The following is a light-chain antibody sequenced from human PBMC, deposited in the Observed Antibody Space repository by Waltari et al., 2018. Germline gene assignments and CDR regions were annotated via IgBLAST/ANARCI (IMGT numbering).Light chain of an antibody. J-gene: IGKJ2*01. V-gene: IGKV1-5*03. CDR3: QQYKSYPYT. Sequence: DIQMTQSPSTMSPSIGDRVTLTCRASQRITIWLAWYQQKPGKAPQLLIYNASTLEGGVPSRFSGSGSGTEFTLTISSLQPDDFATYHCQQYKSYPYTFGQGTKLEIK. CDR2: NAS. CDR1: QRITIW.